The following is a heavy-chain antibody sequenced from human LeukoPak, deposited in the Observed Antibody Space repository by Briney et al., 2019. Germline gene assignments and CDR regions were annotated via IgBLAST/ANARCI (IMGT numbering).Heavy chain of an antibody. V-gene: IGHV3-21*01. J-gene: IGHJ3*02. D-gene: IGHD2-2*01. CDR3: ASPCSTNAFDI. CDR2: ISSSSSYI. CDR1: GFTFSSYE. Sequence: GGSLRLSCAASGFTFSSYEMNWVRQAPGKGLEWVSSISSSSSYIYYADSVKGRFTISRDNAKNSLYLQMNSLRAEDTAVYYCASPCSTNAFDIWGQGTMVTVSS.